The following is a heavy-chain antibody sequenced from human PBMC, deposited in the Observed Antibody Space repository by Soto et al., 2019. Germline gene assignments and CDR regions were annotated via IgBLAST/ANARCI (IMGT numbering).Heavy chain of an antibody. J-gene: IGHJ6*03. D-gene: IGHD3-10*01. Sequence: GGSLRLSCAASGFTFSSYSMNWVRQAPGKGLEWVSSISSSSSYIYYADSVKGRFTISRDNAKNSLYLQMNSLRAEDTAVYYCARGENSEYYYYYMDVWGKGTTVTVSS. CDR1: GFTFSSYS. CDR3: ARGENSEYYYYYMDV. CDR2: ISSSSSYI. V-gene: IGHV3-21*01.